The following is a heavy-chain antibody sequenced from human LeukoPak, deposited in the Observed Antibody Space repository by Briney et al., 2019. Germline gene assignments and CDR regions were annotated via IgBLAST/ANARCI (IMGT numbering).Heavy chain of an antibody. D-gene: IGHD3-10*01. J-gene: IGHJ4*02. V-gene: IGHV3-30-3*01. CDR1: GFTFSSYA. CDR2: ISYDGSNK. Sequence: GRSLRLSCAASGFTFSSYAMHWVRQAPGKGLEWVAVISYDGSNKYYADSVKGRFTISRDNSKNTLYLQMNSLRAEDTAVYYCARGGGITMVRGVIIAIDYWGQGTLVTVSS. CDR3: ARGGGITMVRGVIIAIDY.